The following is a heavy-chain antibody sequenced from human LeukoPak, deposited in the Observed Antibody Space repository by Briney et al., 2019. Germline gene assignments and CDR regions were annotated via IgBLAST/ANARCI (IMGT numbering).Heavy chain of an antibody. Sequence: GGSLRLSCAASGFTFSSYDMHWVRQAPGKGLEWVAAISKDVANDFYADSVKGRFSISRDNSKNTLYLQMNTLRPEDTAVYYCAKEGYYYSSGSYSRRAFDIWGQGTMVTVSS. V-gene: IGHV3-30*18. D-gene: IGHD3-10*01. CDR3: AKEGYYYSSGSYSRRAFDI. J-gene: IGHJ3*02. CDR1: GFTFSSYD. CDR2: ISKDVAND.